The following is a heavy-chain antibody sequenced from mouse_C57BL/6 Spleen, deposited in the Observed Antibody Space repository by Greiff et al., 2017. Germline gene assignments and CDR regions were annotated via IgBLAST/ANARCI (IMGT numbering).Heavy chain of an antibody. D-gene: IGHD2-4*01. Sequence: EVQLQQSGPVLVKPGASVKMSCKASGYTFTDYYMNWVKQSHGKSLEWIGVINPYNGGTSYNQKFKGKATLTVDKSSSTAYMELNSLTSEDSAVYYCARREIYYDYDFDYWGQGTTLTVSS. CDR1: GYTFTDYY. CDR2: INPYNGGT. V-gene: IGHV1-19*01. CDR3: ARREIYYDYDFDY. J-gene: IGHJ2*01.